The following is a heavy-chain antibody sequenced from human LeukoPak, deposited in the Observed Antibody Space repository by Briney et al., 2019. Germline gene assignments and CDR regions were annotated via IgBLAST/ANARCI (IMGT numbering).Heavy chain of an antibody. V-gene: IGHV3-53*04. D-gene: IGHD6-19*01. CDR3: ARDSSGLSFDY. CDR2: IYSGGST. CDR1: GFTFSSYG. J-gene: IGHJ4*02. Sequence: GGSLRLSCAASGFTFSSYGMTWVRQAPGKGLEWVSVIYSGGSTYYADSVKGRFTISRHNSKNTLYLQMNSLRADDTAVYYCARDSSGLSFDYWGQGTLVTVSS.